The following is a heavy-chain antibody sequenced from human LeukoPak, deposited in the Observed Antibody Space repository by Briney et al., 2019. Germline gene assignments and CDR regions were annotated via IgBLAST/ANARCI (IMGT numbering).Heavy chain of an antibody. D-gene: IGHD1-20*01. V-gene: IGHV1-2*02. Sequence: ASVKVSCKASGYTFSGYYLHWVRQAPGQGLQWMGWINPNSGDTNYAQKFQGRVTMTRDTSISTAYTELSRLTSDDTAVYYCAREITGMIGPTDYWGQGTLVTVSS. CDR1: GYTFSGYY. J-gene: IGHJ4*02. CDR2: INPNSGDT. CDR3: AREITGMIGPTDY.